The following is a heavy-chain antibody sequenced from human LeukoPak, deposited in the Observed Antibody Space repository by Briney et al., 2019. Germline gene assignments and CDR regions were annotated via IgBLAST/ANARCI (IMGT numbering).Heavy chain of an antibody. CDR3: TRENRPFCPFAY. Sequence: SKTLSLTCGVSGGPIDITNYWSWVRQAPGKGLEWIGEISHDGTTNYNPSLRSRVAMSLDRANNQFSLTLTSVTAADTAVYYCTRENRPFCPFAYWGQGVLVTVSS. V-gene: IGHV4-4*02. CDR1: GGPIDITNY. CDR2: ISHDGTT. J-gene: IGHJ4*02. D-gene: IGHD2/OR15-2a*01.